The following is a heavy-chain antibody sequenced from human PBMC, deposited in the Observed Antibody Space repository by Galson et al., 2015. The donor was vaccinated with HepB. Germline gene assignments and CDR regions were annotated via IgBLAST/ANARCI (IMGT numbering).Heavy chain of an antibody. CDR1: GFTFSGHW. CDR3: VRWSDV. CDR2: ISTDGGIT. Sequence: SLRLSCAASGFTFSGHWMHWVRQAPGKGLVWVSRISTDGGITSYADSMKGRFTISRDNAKNMLYLQMTSLRAEDTAVYYCVRWSDVWGQGTTVTVSS. V-gene: IGHV3-74*01. J-gene: IGHJ6*02.